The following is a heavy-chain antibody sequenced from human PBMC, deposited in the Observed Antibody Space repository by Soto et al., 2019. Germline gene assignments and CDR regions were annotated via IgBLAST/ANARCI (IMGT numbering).Heavy chain of an antibody. D-gene: IGHD3-3*01. CDR3: ARGQRFSDWFDP. CDR1: GGSISSGGYY. CDR2: IYYSGST. Sequence: SETLSLTCTVSGGSISSGGYYWSWIRQHPGKGLEWIGYIYYSGSTYYNPSLKSRVTISVDTSKNQFSLKLSSVTAADTAVYYCARGQRFSDWFDPWGQGTLVTVSS. J-gene: IGHJ5*02. V-gene: IGHV4-31*03.